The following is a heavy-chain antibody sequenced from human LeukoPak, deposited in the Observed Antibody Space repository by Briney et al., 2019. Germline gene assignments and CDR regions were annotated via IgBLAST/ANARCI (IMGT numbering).Heavy chain of an antibody. Sequence: GGSLRLSCAASGFTFDDYAMHWVRQAPGKGLEWVSCISWNRGSKCYADSVKGRFTISRDNAKNTLYLEMNSLRAEDTAVYTCVRDPIRTRGYFDLWGAGTLVTASS. J-gene: IGHJ2*01. V-gene: IGHV3-9*01. CDR3: VRDPIRTRGYFDL. CDR1: GFTFDDYA. CDR2: ISWNRGSK. D-gene: IGHD1-14*01.